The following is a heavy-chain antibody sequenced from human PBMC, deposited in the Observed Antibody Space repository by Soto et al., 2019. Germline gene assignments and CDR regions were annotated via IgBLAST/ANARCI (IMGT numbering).Heavy chain of an antibody. CDR1: GFSLSTSGVG. Sequence: QITLKESGPALVKPTQPLTLTCTFSGFSLSTSGVGVGWIRQPPGKALEWLALIYWNDDKRYSPSLKSRLTITKDTSKNQVVLTMTNMDPVDTATYYCARRRGVTIFGVVSYYGMDVWGQGTTVTVSS. J-gene: IGHJ6*02. V-gene: IGHV2-5*01. CDR3: ARRRGVTIFGVVSYYGMDV. CDR2: IYWNDDK. D-gene: IGHD3-3*01.